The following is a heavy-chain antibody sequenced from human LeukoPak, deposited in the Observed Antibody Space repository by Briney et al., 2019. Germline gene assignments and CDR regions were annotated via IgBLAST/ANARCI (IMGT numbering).Heavy chain of an antibody. Sequence: PSETLSLTCAVYGGSFSGYYWGWIRQPPGKGLEWIGSIYHSGSTYYNPSLKSRVTISVDTSKNQFSLKLSSVTAADTAVYYCAREGYYDSSGFSWFDPWGQGTLVTVSS. CDR3: AREGYYDSSGFSWFDP. CDR1: GGSFSGYY. CDR2: IYHSGST. J-gene: IGHJ5*02. V-gene: IGHV4-38-2*02. D-gene: IGHD3-22*01.